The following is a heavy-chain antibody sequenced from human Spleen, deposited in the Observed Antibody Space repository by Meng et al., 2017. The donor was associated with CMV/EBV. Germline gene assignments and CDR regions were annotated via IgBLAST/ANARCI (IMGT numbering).Heavy chain of an antibody. J-gene: IGHJ4*02. D-gene: IGHD3-22*01. CDR1: GFTFSSHS. Sequence: GGSLRLSCAASGFTFSSHSMNWGRQAPGKGLEWVSSISSSSSYIYYADSVKGRFTISRDNAKNSLYLQMNSLRAEDTAVYYCASLGYYDSIWDYWGQGTLVTVSS. CDR3: ASLGYYDSIWDY. V-gene: IGHV3-21*01. CDR2: ISSSSSYI.